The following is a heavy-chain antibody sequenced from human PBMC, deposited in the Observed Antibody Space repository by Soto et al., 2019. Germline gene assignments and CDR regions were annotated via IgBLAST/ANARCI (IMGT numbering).Heavy chain of an antibody. V-gene: IGHV3-23*01. CDR2: ISGSGGST. D-gene: IGHD4-17*01. Sequence: EVQLLESGGGLVQPGGSLRLSCAASGFTFSSYAMSWVRQAPGKGLEWVSAISGSGGSTYYADSVKGRFTISRDNSKNTLYLQMNSLRAEDTAVYYCAKEGEGDYGDYDNWYFDLWGRGTLVTVSS. J-gene: IGHJ2*01. CDR1: GFTFSSYA. CDR3: AKEGEGDYGDYDNWYFDL.